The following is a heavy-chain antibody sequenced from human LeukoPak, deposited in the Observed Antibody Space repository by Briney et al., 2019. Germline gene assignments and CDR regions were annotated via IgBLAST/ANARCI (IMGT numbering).Heavy chain of an antibody. J-gene: IGHJ5*02. CDR2: MNPNSGNT. CDR1: GYTFTSYD. D-gene: IGHD6-13*01. Sequence: ASVKVSCKASGYTFTSYDINWVRQATGQGLEWMGWMNPNSGNTGYAQKFQGRVTITRNTSIGTAYMELSSLRSEDTAVYYCARGQKLDTTNWFDPWGQGTLVTVSS. V-gene: IGHV1-8*03. CDR3: ARGQKLDTTNWFDP.